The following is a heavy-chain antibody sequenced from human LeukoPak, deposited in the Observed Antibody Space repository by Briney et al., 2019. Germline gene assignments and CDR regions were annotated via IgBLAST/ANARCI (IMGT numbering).Heavy chain of an antibody. V-gene: IGHV3-23*01. D-gene: IGHD3-10*01. J-gene: IGHJ4*02. CDR2: IRGSGGST. CDR1: GFTFSNSA. Sequence: GGSLRLSCAASGFTFSNSAMSWVRQAPGKGLEWVSAIRGSGGSTYYADSVKGRFTISRDISKNTLYLQMNGLGAEDTAVYYCAKTVWFGELLAYFDYWGQGTLVTVSS. CDR3: AKTVWFGELLAYFDY.